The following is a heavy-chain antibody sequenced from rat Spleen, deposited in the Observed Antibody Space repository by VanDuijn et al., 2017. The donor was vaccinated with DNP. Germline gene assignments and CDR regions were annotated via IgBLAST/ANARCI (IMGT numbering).Heavy chain of an antibody. CDR2: IIYDGSST. D-gene: IGHD1-2*01. CDR3: ARQGSSYISHFDY. CDR1: GFTFSDYA. J-gene: IGHJ2*01. V-gene: IGHV5-17*01. Sequence: EVQLVESGGGLVQPGRSLKFSCAASGFTFSDYAMAWVRQAPKKGLEWVATIIYDGSSTYYRDSVKGRFTISRDNAKSTLYLQMDSLRSEDTATYYCARQGSSYISHFDYWGQGVMVTVSS.